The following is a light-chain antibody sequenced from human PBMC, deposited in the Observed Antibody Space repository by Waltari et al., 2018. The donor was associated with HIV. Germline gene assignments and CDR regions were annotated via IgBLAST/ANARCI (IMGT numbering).Light chain of an antibody. Sequence: GDRVTITCRASQTIGDYVNWYQQKPGEPPKLLIYSTTSLQPGVPSRFSGSGSGTDFALTISSLQSEDFATYYCEQIYTFPLFTCGPGTKVDIK. V-gene: IGKV1-39*01. CDR2: STT. CDR3: EQIYTFPLFT. CDR1: QTIGDY. J-gene: IGKJ3*01.